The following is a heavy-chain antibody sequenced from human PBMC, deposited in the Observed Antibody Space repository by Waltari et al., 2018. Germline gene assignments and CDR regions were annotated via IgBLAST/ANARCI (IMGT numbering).Heavy chain of an antibody. Sequence: QVQLVQSGAEVKKPGASVKVSCTASGYTFTGYYMHWVRQAPGQGLEWMGWINPNSGVTNYTEKFQGRVTMTRDTSISTAYMELSSLRSDDTAVYYCARPHCTSTTCYVFFDHWGQGTLVTVSS. J-gene: IGHJ5*02. CDR3: ARPHCTSTTCYVFFDH. V-gene: IGHV1-2*02. CDR1: GYTFTGYY. CDR2: INPNSGVT. D-gene: IGHD2-2*01.